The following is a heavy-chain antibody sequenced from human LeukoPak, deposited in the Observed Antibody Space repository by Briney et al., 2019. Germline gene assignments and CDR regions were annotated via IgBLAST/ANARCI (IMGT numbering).Heavy chain of an antibody. D-gene: IGHD2-2*03. CDR3: ARDRGYCSSTSCYTTYGMDV. CDR2: ISSSSSYI. Sequence: PGGSLRLSCAASGFTFSSYSMTWVRQAPGKGLEWVSSISSSSSYIYYADSVKGRFTISRDNAKNSLYLQMNSLRAEDTAVYYCARDRGYCSSTSCYTTYGMDVWGQGTTVTVSS. J-gene: IGHJ6*02. V-gene: IGHV3-21*01. CDR1: GFTFSSYS.